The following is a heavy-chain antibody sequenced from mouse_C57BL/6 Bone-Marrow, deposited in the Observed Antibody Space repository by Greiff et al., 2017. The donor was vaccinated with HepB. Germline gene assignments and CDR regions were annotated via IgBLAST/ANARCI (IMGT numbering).Heavy chain of an antibody. CDR2: ISSGGSYT. CDR1: GFTFSSYG. CDR3: ARPMITPN. V-gene: IGHV5-6*01. D-gene: IGHD2-4*01. Sequence: VQLKESGGDLVKPGGSLKLSCAASGFTFSSYGMSWVRQTPDKRLEWVATISSGGSYTYYPDSVKGRFTISRDNAKNTLYLQMSSLKSEDTAMYYCARPMITPNWGQGTLVTVSA. J-gene: IGHJ3*01.